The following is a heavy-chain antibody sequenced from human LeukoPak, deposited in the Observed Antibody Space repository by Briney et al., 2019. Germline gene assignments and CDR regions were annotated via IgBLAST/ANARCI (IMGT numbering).Heavy chain of an antibody. CDR2: INPSGGST. D-gene: IGHD3-22*01. Sequence: ASVKVSCKASGYTFTSYYMHWVRQAPGQGLEGMGIINPSGGSTSYAQKFQGRVTMTRDMSTSTVYMELSSLRSEDTAVYYCASRNDYYDSSGYYYEYWGQGTLVTVSS. CDR3: ASRNDYYDSSGYYYEY. CDR1: GYTFTSYY. V-gene: IGHV1-46*01. J-gene: IGHJ4*02.